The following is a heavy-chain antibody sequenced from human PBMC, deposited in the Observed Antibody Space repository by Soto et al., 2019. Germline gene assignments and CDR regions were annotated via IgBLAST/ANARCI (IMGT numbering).Heavy chain of an antibody. CDR2: FYYIGSI. Sequence: PSETLSLTCTVSGGSISSGGYYWSWIRQHPGKGLEWFGYFYYIGSIYYNPSLKSRVTISVDTSKNQFSLKLSSVTAADTAVYYCARDYAMVRGAKAPDAFDIWGQGTMVTVSS. CDR3: ARDYAMVRGAKAPDAFDI. V-gene: IGHV4-31*03. CDR1: GGSISSGGYY. J-gene: IGHJ3*02. D-gene: IGHD3-10*01.